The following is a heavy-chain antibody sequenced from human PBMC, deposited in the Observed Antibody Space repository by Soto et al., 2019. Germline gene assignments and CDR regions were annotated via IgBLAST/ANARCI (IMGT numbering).Heavy chain of an antibody. CDR1: GYPFNTYY. CDR3: ARGGHIAVVTDSFDS. V-gene: IGHV1-46*02. D-gene: IGHD2-21*02. J-gene: IGHJ4*02. CDR2: IHPSGGGS. Sequence: ASVKVSCKSSGYPFNTYYLHWVRQAPGQGLEWMGMIHPSGGGSTYAQKFLGRVAMTMDSSTSTVFMELTSLRSADTAVYYCARGGHIAVVTDSFDSWGQGTLVTVSS.